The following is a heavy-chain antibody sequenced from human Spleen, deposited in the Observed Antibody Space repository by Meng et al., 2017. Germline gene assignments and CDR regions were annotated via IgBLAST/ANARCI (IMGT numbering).Heavy chain of an antibody. J-gene: IGHJ3*02. D-gene: IGHD3-3*01. CDR2: IDPKSGDT. CDR1: GYNFPDYW. V-gene: IGHV1-2*06. Sequence: ASVKVSCKPSGYNFPDYWLHWVRRAPGQGLEWMGRIDPKSGDTHYAQRFQGRVTMTGDTSKNQFSLKLNSVTAADTAVYYCARGALEYPFDIWGQGAMVTVSS. CDR3: ARGALEYPFDI.